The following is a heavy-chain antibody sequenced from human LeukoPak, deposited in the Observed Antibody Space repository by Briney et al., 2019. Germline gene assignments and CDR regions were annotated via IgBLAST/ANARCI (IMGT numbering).Heavy chain of an antibody. V-gene: IGHV3-23*01. CDR2: ISGNGAKT. Sequence: PGGSLRLPCAASGFTFTRYAMTWVRRAPGKGLDWVSAISGNGAKTYYAESVEGRFTISRDNSKNTLYLQMNSLRAEDTAIYYCSKSYDSGGFIVRYSDYWGQGSLVTVSS. CDR3: SKSYDSGGFIVRYSDY. CDR1: GFTFTRYA. D-gene: IGHD3-22*01. J-gene: IGHJ4*02.